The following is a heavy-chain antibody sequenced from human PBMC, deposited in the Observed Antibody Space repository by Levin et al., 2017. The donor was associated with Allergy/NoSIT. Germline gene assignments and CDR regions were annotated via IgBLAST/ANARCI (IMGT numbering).Heavy chain of an antibody. J-gene: IGHJ4*02. D-gene: IGHD5-18*01. CDR3: ARNTAMVRYYFDY. V-gene: IGHV4-39*01. Sequence: SQTLSLTCTVSGGSISSSSYYWGWIRQPPGKGLEWIGSIYYSGSTYYNPSLKSRVTISVDTSKNQFSLKLSSVTAADTAVYYCARNTAMVRYYFDYWGQGTLVTVSS. CDR2: IYYSGST. CDR1: GGSISSSSYY.